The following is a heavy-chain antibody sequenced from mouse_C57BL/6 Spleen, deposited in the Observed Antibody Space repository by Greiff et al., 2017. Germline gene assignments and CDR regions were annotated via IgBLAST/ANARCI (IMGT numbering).Heavy chain of an antibody. CDR1: GYTFTSYW. CDR2: IDPSDSYT. V-gene: IGHV1-69*01. D-gene: IGHD1-1*01. CDR3: ARSGSSYFDY. Sequence: VQRVESGAELVMPGASVKLSCKASGYTFTSYWMHWVKQRPGQGLEWIGEIDPSDSYTNYNQKFKGKSTLTVDKSSSTAYMQLSSLTSEDSAVYYCARSGSSYFDYGGQGTTLTVSS. J-gene: IGHJ2*01.